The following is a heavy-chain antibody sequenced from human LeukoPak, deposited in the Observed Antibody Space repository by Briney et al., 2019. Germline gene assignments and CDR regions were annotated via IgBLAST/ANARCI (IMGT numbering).Heavy chain of an antibody. CDR1: GASISRHH. D-gene: IGHD6-13*01. Sequence: KPSETLSLTCSVSGASISRHHWIWIPEPPEKALEWIGYIYISWSTNYTPSLKSRVTISVDTSKNQFSLKLSSVTAADTAVYYCASQIAAAGSGYFQHWGQGTLVTVSS. J-gene: IGHJ1*01. CDR3: ASQIAAAGSGYFQH. CDR2: IYISWST. V-gene: IGHV4-4*09.